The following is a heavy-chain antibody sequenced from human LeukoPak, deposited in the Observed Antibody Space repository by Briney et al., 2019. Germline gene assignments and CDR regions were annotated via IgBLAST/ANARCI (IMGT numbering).Heavy chain of an antibody. CDR3: ARAPYDSFNYYGMDV. Sequence: SETLSLTCTVYGGSISTNYWSWIRQPAGKGLEWIGHIYTSGSTNYNPSLKSRVTMSADTSKNQFSLKLSSVTAADRAVYYCARAPYDSFNYYGMDVWGQGTTVTVSS. CDR2: IYTSGST. D-gene: IGHD3-22*01. J-gene: IGHJ6*02. V-gene: IGHV4-4*07. CDR1: GGSISTNY.